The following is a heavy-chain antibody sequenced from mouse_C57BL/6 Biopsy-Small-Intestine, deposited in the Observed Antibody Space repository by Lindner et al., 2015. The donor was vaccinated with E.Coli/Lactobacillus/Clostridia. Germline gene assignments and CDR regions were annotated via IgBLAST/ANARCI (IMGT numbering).Heavy chain of an antibody. Sequence: SVKVSCKASGGTFSNSAISWVRQAPGQGLEWMGMINPSGGSTSYAQKLQGRVTMTRDTSTSTVYMELSSLRSEDTAVYYCARDQYGAPYYYDSSGNSVDYWGQGTLVTVSS. CDR3: ARDQYGAPYYYDSSGNSVDY. V-gene: IGHV1-55*01. CDR2: INPSGGST. CDR1: GGTFSNSA. J-gene: IGHJ4*01. D-gene: IGHD1-1*01.